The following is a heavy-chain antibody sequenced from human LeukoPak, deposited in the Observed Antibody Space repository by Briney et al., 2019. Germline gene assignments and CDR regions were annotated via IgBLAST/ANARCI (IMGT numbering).Heavy chain of an antibody. CDR1: GYTFTGYY. Sequence: GASVKVSCKASGYTFTGYYMRWVRQAPGQGLEWMGWINPNSGGTNYAQNFQGRVTMTRDTSISTAYMELSRLRSDDTAVYYCTTTVYTGTYSYWGQGTLVTVSS. J-gene: IGHJ4*02. CDR3: TTTVYTGTYSY. D-gene: IGHD1-26*01. CDR2: INPNSGGT. V-gene: IGHV1-2*02.